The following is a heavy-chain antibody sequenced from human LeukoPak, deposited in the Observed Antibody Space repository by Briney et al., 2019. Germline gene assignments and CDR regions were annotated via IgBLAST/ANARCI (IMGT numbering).Heavy chain of an antibody. J-gene: IGHJ6*02. CDR2: IYTSGST. D-gene: IGHD6-19*01. Sequence: PSETLSLTCTVSGGSISSGSYYWSWIRQPAGKGLEWIGRIYTSGSTNYNPSLKSRVTISVDTSKSQFSLKLSSVTAADTAVYYCARGIAVAGAYGMDVWGQGTTVTVSS. V-gene: IGHV4-61*02. CDR1: GGSISSGSYY. CDR3: ARGIAVAGAYGMDV.